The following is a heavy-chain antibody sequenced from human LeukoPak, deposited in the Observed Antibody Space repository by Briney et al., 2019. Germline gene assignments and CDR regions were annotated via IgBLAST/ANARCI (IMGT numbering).Heavy chain of an antibody. CDR1: GFTFTTYG. J-gene: IGHJ6*03. CDR2: ISGSSTNT. CDR3: AKNGEPHYYMDV. D-gene: IGHD1-14*01. Sequence: GGSLRLSCAASGFTFTTYGIIWVRQAPGKGLEWVLAISGSSTNTYYADSAKGRFTSSRDYSKRTVYLQMNSLRAEDTAVYYCAKNGEPHYYMDVLGKGTTVTVSS. V-gene: IGHV3-23*01.